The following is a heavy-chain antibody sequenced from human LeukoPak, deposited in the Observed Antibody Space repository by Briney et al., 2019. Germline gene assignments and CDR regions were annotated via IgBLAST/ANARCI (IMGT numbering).Heavy chain of an antibody. CDR1: GFTLSDSE. J-gene: IGHJ3*02. CDR2: ISNNENPI. Sequence: GGSLRLSCVASGFTLSDSEITWVRQAPGKGRELLSYISNNENPIYYADSLQGRFTISRDNAKKSLYLQMNSLRAEDTGVYYCARVFKYSSSYYGDAFDIWGQGTMVTVSS. D-gene: IGHD6-13*01. CDR3: ARVFKYSSSYYGDAFDI. V-gene: IGHV3-48*03.